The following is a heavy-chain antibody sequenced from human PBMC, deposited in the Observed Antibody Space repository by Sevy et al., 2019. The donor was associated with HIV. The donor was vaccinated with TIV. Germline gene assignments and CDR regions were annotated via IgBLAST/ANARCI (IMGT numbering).Heavy chain of an antibody. CDR2: IKSKTDGGTT. CDR3: TTDHLHIAVAEDDYYDGMDV. CDR1: GFTFSNAW. J-gene: IGHJ6*02. Sequence: GGSLRLSCAASGFTFSNAWMNWVRQAPGKGLEWVGRIKSKTDGGTTDYAAPVKGRFTISRDDSKNTLYLQMNSLKTEDTAVYYCTTDHLHIAVAEDDYYDGMDVWGQGTTVTVSS. V-gene: IGHV3-15*07. D-gene: IGHD6-19*01.